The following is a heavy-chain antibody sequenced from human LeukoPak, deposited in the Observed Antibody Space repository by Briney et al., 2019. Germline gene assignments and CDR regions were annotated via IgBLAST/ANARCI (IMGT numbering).Heavy chain of an antibody. CDR3: AKQLEIQWFGEPYDY. V-gene: IGHV3-23*01. CDR2: ISGSGGST. D-gene: IGHD3-10*01. CDR1: GFTFSSYA. Sequence: GGSLRLSCAASGFTFSSYAMSWVRQAPGKGLEWVSAISGSGGSTYYADSVKGRFTISRDNSKNTLYLQMNSLRAEDTAVYYCAKQLEIQWFGEPYDYWGQGTLVTVSS. J-gene: IGHJ4*02.